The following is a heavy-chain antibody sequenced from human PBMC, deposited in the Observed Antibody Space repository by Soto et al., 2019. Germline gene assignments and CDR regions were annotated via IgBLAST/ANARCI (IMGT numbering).Heavy chain of an antibody. D-gene: IGHD3-10*01. J-gene: IGHJ3*02. Sequence: QVQLVESGGGVVQPGRSLRLSCAASGFTFSSYGMHWVRQAPGKGLEWVAVMSYDGSNKYYADSVKGRFTISRDTSKNTLYLQMNSLSAEDKAVYYCAKEMPKVTMVRGGSGAFDIWGQGTMVTVSS. V-gene: IGHV3-30*18. CDR2: MSYDGSNK. CDR3: AKEMPKVTMVRGGSGAFDI. CDR1: GFTFSSYG.